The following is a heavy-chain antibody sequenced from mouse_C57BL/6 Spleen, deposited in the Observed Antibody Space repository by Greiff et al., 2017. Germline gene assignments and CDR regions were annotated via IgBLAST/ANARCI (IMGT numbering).Heavy chain of an antibody. J-gene: IGHJ1*03. CDR2: ISDGGSYT. CDR3: ARERFGSSYGYFDV. CDR1: GFTFSSYA. Sequence: EVKLVESGGGLVKPGGSLKLSCAASGFTFSSYAMSWVRQTPEKRLEWVATISDGGSYTYYPDNVKGRFTISRDNAKNNLYLQMSHLKSEDTAMXYCARERFGSSYGYFDVWGTGTTVTVSS. V-gene: IGHV5-4*01. D-gene: IGHD1-1*01.